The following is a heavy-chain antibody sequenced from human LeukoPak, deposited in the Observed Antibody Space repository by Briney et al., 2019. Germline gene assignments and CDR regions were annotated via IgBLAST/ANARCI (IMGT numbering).Heavy chain of an antibody. D-gene: IGHD6-13*01. V-gene: IGHV4-30-2*01. CDR3: ARSYSSSWYLDY. J-gene: IGHJ4*02. CDR2: IYHSGST. CDR1: GGSISSGGYS. Sequence: PSETLSLTCAVSGGSISSGGYSWSWIRQPPGKGLEWIGYIYHSGSTYYNPSLKSRVTISVDRSKNQFSLKLSFVTAADTAVYYCARSYSSSWYLDYWGQGTLVTVSS.